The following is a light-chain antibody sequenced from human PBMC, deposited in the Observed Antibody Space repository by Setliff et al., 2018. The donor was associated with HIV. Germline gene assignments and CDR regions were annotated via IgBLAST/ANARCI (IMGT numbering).Light chain of an antibody. V-gene: IGLV3-21*04. CDR1: NIGSKS. CDR3: QVWDSSSDSYV. CDR2: YDS. J-gene: IGLJ1*01. Sequence: SYELTQPPSVSVAPGKTARITCGGNNIGSKSVHWYQQKPGQAPVLVIYYDSDRPSGIPERFSGSNSGNTATLTSSRVEAGDEADYYCQVWDSSSDSYVFGTGTKVTVL.